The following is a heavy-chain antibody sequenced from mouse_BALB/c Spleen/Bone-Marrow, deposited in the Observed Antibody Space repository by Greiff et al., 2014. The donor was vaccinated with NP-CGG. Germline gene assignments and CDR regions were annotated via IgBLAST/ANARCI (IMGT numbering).Heavy chain of an antibody. J-gene: IGHJ3*01. CDR1: GYSFTDYT. V-gene: IGHV1-18*01. D-gene: IGHD4-1*01. CDR2: FNPYNDVS. Sequence: VQLQQPGPELVKPGASMKISCKASGYSFTDYTMNWVEQSHGKNLEWIGLFNPYNDVSTYNQKFKGKATLTVDKSSSTAYMELLSLTSEDSAVYYCARGGTAWFTYWGQGTLVTVSA. CDR3: ARGGTAWFTY.